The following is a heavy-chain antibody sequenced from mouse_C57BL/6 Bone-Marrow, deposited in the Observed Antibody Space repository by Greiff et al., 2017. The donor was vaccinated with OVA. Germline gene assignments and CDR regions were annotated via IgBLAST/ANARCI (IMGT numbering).Heavy chain of an antibody. CDR2: IDPENGDT. Sequence: VHVKQSGAELVRPGSSVKLSCTASGFNIKDDYMHWVKQRPEQGLEGIGWIDPENGDTEYASKFQGKATITADTSSNTAYLQLSSLTSEDTAVYYCTTYRYWGQGTTLTVSS. CDR1: GFNIKDDY. J-gene: IGHJ2*01. CDR3: TTYRY. V-gene: IGHV14-4*01.